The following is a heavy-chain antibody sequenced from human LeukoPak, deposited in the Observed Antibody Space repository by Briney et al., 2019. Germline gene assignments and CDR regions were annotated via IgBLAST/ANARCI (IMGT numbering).Heavy chain of an antibody. Sequence: PGGSLRLSCAASGFSFNSYEMNWVRQAPGKWLEWISSISSGGDTVYFADSVKGRFTISRDNSKNTLYLQMNSLRAEGTAVYYCATFQFDYWGQGTLVTVSS. CDR3: ATFQFDY. CDR2: ISSGGDTV. J-gene: IGHJ4*02. CDR1: GFSFNSYE. V-gene: IGHV3-48*03.